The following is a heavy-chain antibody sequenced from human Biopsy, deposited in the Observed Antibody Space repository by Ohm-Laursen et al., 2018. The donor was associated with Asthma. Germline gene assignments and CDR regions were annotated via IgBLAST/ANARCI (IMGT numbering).Heavy chain of an antibody. V-gene: IGHV3-9*01. CDR2: ISWDSGSI. D-gene: IGHD1-26*01. J-gene: IGHJ4*02. CDR3: AKGEWELLGANFDY. CDR1: GFTFDDYA. Sequence: SLRLSCAASGFTFDDYAMHWVRQAPGKGLEWVSGISWDSGSIGYADSVKGRFTISRDNAKNSLYLQMNSLRAEDTALYYCAKGEWELLGANFDYWGQGTLVTVSS.